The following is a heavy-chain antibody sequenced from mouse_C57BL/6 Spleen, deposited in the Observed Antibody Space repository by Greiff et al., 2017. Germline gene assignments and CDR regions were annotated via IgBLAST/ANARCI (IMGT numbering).Heavy chain of an antibody. CDR1: GYSITSGYY. D-gene: IGHD1-1*01. CDR2: ISYDGSN. V-gene: IGHV3-6*01. J-gene: IGHJ2*01. Sequence: DVKLQESGPGLVKPSQSLSLTCSVTGYSITSGYYWNWIRQFPGNKLEWMGYISYDGSNNYNPSLKNRISITRDTSKNQFFLKLNSVTTEDTATYYCARGATVVARGYFDYWGQGTTLTVSS. CDR3: ARGATVVARGYFDY.